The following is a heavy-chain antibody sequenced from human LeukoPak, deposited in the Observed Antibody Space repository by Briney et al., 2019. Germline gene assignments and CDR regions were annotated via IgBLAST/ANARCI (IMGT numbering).Heavy chain of an antibody. CDR1: GFTFSSYA. J-gene: IGHJ4*02. Sequence: GGSPRLSCAASGFTFSSYAMSWVRQAPGKGLEWVSAISGSGGSTYYADSVKGRFTISRDNSKNTLYLQMNSLRAEDTAVYYCAKDIVVGRYYYDSSGYYYPSSYFDYWGQGTLVTVSS. CDR2: ISGSGGST. CDR3: AKDIVVGRYYYDSSGYYYPSSYFDY. D-gene: IGHD3-22*01. V-gene: IGHV3-23*01.